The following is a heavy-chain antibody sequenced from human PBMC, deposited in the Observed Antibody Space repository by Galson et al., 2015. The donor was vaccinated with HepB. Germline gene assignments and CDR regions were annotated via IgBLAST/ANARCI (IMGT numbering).Heavy chain of an antibody. D-gene: IGHD3-10*01. CDR3: ARQKVNYYGSGRYYFDY. CDR1: GYSFTSYW. V-gene: IGHV5-10-1*01. J-gene: IGHJ4*02. CDR2: IDPSDSYT. Sequence: QSGAEVKKPGESLRISCKGSGYSFTSYWISWVRQMPGKGLEWMGRIDPSDSYTNYSPSFQGHVTISADKSISTAYLQWSSLKASDTAMYYCARQKVNYYGSGRYYFDYWGQGTLVTVSS.